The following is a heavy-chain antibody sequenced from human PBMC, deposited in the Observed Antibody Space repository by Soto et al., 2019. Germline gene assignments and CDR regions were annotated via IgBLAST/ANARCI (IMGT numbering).Heavy chain of an antibody. D-gene: IGHD3-10*01. CDR1: GFSISDCS. J-gene: IGHJ4*02. CDR2: ISTNNDAI. Sequence: EVQLVESGGGLVQPGGSLRLSCAASGFSISDCSMNWVRRAPGKGLEWISYISTNNDAIYYADSVKGRFTISRDNAKNSLYLQMNSLRAEDTALYYCASVLGSRRSGSYPSYWVQGTLVTVSS. V-gene: IGHV3-48*01. CDR3: ASVLGSRRSGSYPSY.